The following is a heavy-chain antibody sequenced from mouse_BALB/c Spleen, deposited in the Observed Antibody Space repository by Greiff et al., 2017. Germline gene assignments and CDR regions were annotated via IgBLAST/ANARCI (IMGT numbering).Heavy chain of an antibody. CDR3: ARGGGGSYYYG. V-gene: IGHV5-6-3*01. Sequence: EVQGVESGGGLVQPGGSLKLSCAASGFTFSSYGMSWVRQTPDKRLELVATINSNGGSTYYPDSVKGRFTISRDNAKNTLYLQMSSLKSEDTAMYYCARGGGGSYYYGWGQGTSVTVSS. CDR2: INSNGGST. D-gene: IGHD1-1*01. CDR1: GFTFSSYG. J-gene: IGHJ4*01.